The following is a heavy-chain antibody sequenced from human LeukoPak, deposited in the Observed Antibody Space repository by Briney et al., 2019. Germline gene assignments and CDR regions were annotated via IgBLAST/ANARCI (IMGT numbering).Heavy chain of an antibody. J-gene: IGHJ4*02. CDR1: GFTFSNAW. V-gene: IGHV3-15*01. CDR3: TTSTAWYPYFDY. Sequence: PGGSLRLSCAASGFTFSNAWMSWVRQAPGKGLEWVGRIKSKTDGGTTDYAAPVKGRFTISRDDSKNTLYLQMNSLKTEDTAVYYCTTSTAWYPYFDYWGQGTLVTVSS. CDR2: IKSKTDGGTT. D-gene: IGHD1-20*01.